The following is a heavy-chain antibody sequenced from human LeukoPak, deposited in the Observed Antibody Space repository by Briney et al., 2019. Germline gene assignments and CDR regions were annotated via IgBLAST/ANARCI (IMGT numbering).Heavy chain of an antibody. Sequence: SETLSLTSTVSGGSISSGGYYWSWLRQHPGKGLEWIGYIYYSGSTYYNPSLKSRVTISVDTSKNQFSLKLSSVTAADTAVYYCARDYGDAFDYWGQGTLVTVSS. J-gene: IGHJ4*02. D-gene: IGHD4-17*01. V-gene: IGHV4-31*03. CDR2: IYYSGST. CDR3: ARDYGDAFDY. CDR1: GGSISSGGYY.